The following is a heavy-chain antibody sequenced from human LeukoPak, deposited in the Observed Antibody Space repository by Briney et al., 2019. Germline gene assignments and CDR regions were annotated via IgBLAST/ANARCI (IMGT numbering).Heavy chain of an antibody. D-gene: IGHD3-22*01. CDR3: ARVYYDSSGYYYFDY. CDR1: GGSISSYY. V-gene: IGHV4-4*07. J-gene: IGHJ4*02. CDR2: IYTSGST. Sequence: SETLSLTCTVSGGSISSYYWSWIRQPAGKGLEWIGRIYTSGSTNYNPSLKSRVTMSVGTSKNQFSPKLSSVTAADTAVYYCARVYYDSSGYYYFDYWGQGTLVTVSS.